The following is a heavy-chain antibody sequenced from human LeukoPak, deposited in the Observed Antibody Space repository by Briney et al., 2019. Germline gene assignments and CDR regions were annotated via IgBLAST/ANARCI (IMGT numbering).Heavy chain of an antibody. V-gene: IGHV4-30-2*01. CDR1: GGSISSGGYY. Sequence: SETLSLTCTVSGGSISSGGYYWSWIRQPPGKGLEWIGYIYHSGSTYYNPSLKSRVTISVDRSKNQFSLKLSSVTAADTAVYYCARVRPSSLVAAKAAFDYWGQGTLVTVSS. CDR3: ARVRPSSLVAAKAAFDY. D-gene: IGHD2-15*01. CDR2: IYHSGST. J-gene: IGHJ4*02.